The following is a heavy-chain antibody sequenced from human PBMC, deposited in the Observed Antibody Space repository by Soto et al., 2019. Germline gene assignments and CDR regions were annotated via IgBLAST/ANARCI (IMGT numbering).Heavy chain of an antibody. CDR3: ARDPSIAAANWFDP. V-gene: IGHV1-18*01. Sequence: ASVKVSCKASGYTFTSYGISWVRQAPGQGLEWMGWISAYNGNTNYAQKLQSRVTMTTDTSTSTAYMELRSLRSDDTAVYYCARDPSIAAANWFDPWGQGTLVTVSS. J-gene: IGHJ5*02. D-gene: IGHD6-6*01. CDR2: ISAYNGNT. CDR1: GYTFTSYG.